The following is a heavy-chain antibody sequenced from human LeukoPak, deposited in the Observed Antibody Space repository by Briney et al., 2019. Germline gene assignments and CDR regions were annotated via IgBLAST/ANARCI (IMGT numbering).Heavy chain of an antibody. CDR3: ARGSNYGRGGYYYYMDV. D-gene: IGHD1-7*01. CDR2: INPNSGGT. CDR1: GYTFTDYY. J-gene: IGHJ6*03. Sequence: ASVKVSCKASGYTFTDYYMHWVRQAPGQGLEWMGWINPNSGGTNYAQKFQGRVTMTRDTSISTAYMELSRLRSDDTAVYYCARGSNYGRGGYYYYMDVWGKGTTVTVSS. V-gene: IGHV1-2*02.